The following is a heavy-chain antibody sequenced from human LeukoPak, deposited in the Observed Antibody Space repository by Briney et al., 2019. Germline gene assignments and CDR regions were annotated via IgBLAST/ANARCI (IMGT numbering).Heavy chain of an antibody. Sequence: GGSLRLSCAASGFTFSDYYMSWIRQAPGKGLEWVSYISSSGSTIYYADSVKGRFTISRDNAKNSLYLQMNSLRAEDTAVYYCARESYDFWSGYHTFDYWGQGILVTVSS. CDR1: GFTFSDYY. CDR2: ISSSGSTI. CDR3: ARESYDFWSGYHTFDY. V-gene: IGHV3-11*01. J-gene: IGHJ4*02. D-gene: IGHD3-3*01.